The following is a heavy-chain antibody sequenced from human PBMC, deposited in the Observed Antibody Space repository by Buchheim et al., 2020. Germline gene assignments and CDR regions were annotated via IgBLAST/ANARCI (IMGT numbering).Heavy chain of an antibody. D-gene: IGHD1-20*01. CDR3: AREGGLKYNWNYSLDY. V-gene: IGHV3-33*01. CDR2: VWYDESNK. CDR1: GFTFSSYD. Sequence: QVQLVESGGGVVQPGRSLRLSCEASGFTFSSYDMHWVRQAPGKGLEWVAIVWYDESNKYYADSVKGRFTISRDNSKNTLYLQMNSLRAEDTAVYYCAREGGLKYNWNYSLDYWGQGTL. J-gene: IGHJ4*02.